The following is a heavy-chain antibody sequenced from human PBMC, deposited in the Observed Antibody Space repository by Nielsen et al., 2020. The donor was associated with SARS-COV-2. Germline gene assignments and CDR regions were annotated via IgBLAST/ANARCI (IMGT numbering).Heavy chain of an antibody. CDR2: ISWNSGSI. D-gene: IGHD4-17*01. CDR3: AKDPVGMDV. Sequence: GGSLRLSCAASGFTFDDYAMHLVRQAPGKGLEWVSGISWNSGSIGYADSVKGRFTISRDNAKNSLYLQMNSLRAEDTALYYCAKDPVGMDVWGQGTTVTVSS. CDR1: GFTFDDYA. V-gene: IGHV3-9*01. J-gene: IGHJ6*02.